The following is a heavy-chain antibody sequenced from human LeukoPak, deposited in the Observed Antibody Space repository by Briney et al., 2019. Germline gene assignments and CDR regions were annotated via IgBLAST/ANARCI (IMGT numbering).Heavy chain of an antibody. CDR2: INSDATNT. V-gene: IGHV3-74*01. Sequence: GSLRLSCATSGFTLSSFWMHWVRQPPGKGLVWVSRINSDATNTNYADSVKGRFTISRDNTKNTVYLQMNSLGAEDTAVYYCARGGWGSSVHFDTWGQGALVTVSS. J-gene: IGHJ4*02. CDR3: ARGGWGSSVHFDT. D-gene: IGHD3-16*01. CDR1: GFTLSSFW.